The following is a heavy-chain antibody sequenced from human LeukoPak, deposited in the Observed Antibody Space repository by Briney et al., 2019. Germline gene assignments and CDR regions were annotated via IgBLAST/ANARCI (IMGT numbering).Heavy chain of an antibody. CDR3: AKRRGFGELYFED. Sequence: AGSLRLSCAASGFTFSSYGMSWVRQAPGKGLEWVSGMSGSGGSTYYAYSVKGRFTMSRDNSKNTLYLQISSLRAEDTAVYYCAKRRGFGELYFEDWGQGTLVTVSS. J-gene: IGHJ4*02. CDR2: MSGSGGST. CDR1: GFTFSSYG. V-gene: IGHV3-23*01. D-gene: IGHD3-10*01.